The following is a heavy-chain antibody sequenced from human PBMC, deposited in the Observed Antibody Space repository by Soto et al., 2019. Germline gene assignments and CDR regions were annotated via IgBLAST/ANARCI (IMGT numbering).Heavy chain of an antibody. Sequence: AETLSLTCTVSGGSISDISYCWGWIRQPPGKGLQWIGCMFYSGATYYNPSLKNRVTLSVDTSNNEFSLKLVSVTAPDTAVYYCARHKSGSDWLDPWGQGTLVTVSS. V-gene: IGHV4-39*01. D-gene: IGHD2-15*01. CDR3: ARHKSGSDWLDP. CDR2: MFYSGAT. J-gene: IGHJ5*02. CDR1: GGSISDISYC.